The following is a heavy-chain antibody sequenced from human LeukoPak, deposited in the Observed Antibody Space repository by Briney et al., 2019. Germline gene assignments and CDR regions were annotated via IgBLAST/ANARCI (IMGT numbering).Heavy chain of an antibody. J-gene: IGHJ5*02. CDR3: ARTGDGDWFDP. CDR1: GGSISSYY. CDR2: IYYSGST. V-gene: IGHV4-59*08. D-gene: IGHD7-27*01. Sequence: SETLSLTCTVSGGSISSYYWSWIRQPPGKGLEWIGYIYYSGSTNYNPSLKSRVTISVDTSKNQFSLKLSSVTAADTAVYYCARTGDGDWFDPWGQGTLVTVSS.